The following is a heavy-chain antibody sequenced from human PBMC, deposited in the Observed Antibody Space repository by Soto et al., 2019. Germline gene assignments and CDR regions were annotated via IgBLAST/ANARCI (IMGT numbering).Heavy chain of an antibody. J-gene: IGHJ5*02. CDR3: ARTLLTSSWYAVS. D-gene: IGHD6-13*01. CDR1: SDSMNSGGYC. Sequence: SETLSLTCSGSSDSMNSGGYCWSWIRQHPGKGLEWIGYIYSNGDTYYNPSLKSRVTISVDTSKNQFSLNLTSVTAADTAVYYGARTLLTSSWYAVSWGPGTLVTVAS. V-gene: IGHV4-31*03. CDR2: IYSNGDT.